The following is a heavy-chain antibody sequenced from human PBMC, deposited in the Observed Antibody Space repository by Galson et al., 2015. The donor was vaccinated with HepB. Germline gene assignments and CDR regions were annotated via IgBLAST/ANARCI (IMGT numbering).Heavy chain of an antibody. Sequence: SVKVSCKASGYTFSSYGVSWVRQAPGQGLEWMGWINVYNGNTKYAQRLQDRVTLATDTSTSTAYMELRSLRSDDTAVYYCARDDSSGGLDVWGQGILVTVSS. J-gene: IGHJ4*02. D-gene: IGHD6-19*01. V-gene: IGHV1-18*01. CDR3: ARDDSSGGLDV. CDR2: INVYNGNT. CDR1: GYTFSSYG.